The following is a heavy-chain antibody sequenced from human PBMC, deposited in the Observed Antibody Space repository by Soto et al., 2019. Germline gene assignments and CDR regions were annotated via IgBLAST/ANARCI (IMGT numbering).Heavy chain of an antibody. CDR3: ARGALTTYFDY. CDR2: IYNSGST. J-gene: IGHJ4*02. CDR1: GGSVSSYY. V-gene: IGHV4-59*02. Sequence: PAETLSLTCTVSGGSVSSYYWSWIRQPPGKGLEWIGYIYNSGSTNYNPSLKSRVTISVDTSKNQFSLKLSSVTAADTAVYYCARGALTTYFDYWGQGTLVTVYS.